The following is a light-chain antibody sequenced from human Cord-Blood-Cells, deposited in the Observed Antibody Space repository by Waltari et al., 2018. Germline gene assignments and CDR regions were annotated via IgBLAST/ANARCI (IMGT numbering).Light chain of an antibody. CDR1: QSVSSY. CDR3: QQRSNCL. V-gene: IGKV3-11*01. Sequence: EIVLTQSPATLSLSPGERATLSCRASQSVSSYVAWYQQKPGQAPRLLIYDASNRATGIPARFSGSGSGTDFTLTISSLEPEDFAVYYCQQRSNCLFGPGTKVDIK. CDR2: DAS. J-gene: IGKJ3*01.